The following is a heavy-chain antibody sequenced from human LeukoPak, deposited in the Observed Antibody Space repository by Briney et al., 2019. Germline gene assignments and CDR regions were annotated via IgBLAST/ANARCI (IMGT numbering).Heavy chain of an antibody. J-gene: IGHJ4*02. Sequence: AASVKVSCKASGDTFTDYYIQWVRQAPGQGLEWMGWINTYNGNTDYIQKLQGRVTMTTDTSTSTAYMELRSLTSDDTAVYYCARDFLAGIGYGDYWGQGTLVAVSS. CDR2: INTYNGNT. D-gene: IGHD6-19*01. V-gene: IGHV1-18*01. CDR3: ARDFLAGIGYGDY. CDR1: GDTFTDYY.